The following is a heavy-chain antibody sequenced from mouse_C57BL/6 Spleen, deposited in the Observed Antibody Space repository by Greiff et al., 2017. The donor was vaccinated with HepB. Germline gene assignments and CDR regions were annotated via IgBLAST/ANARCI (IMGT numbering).Heavy chain of an antibody. CDR3: ARPYDYVFAY. V-gene: IGHV1-64*01. Sequence: QVQLQQPGAELVKPGASVKLSCKASGYTFTSYWMHWVTQRPGQGLEWIGMIHPNSGSTNYNEKFKSKATLTVDKSSSTAYMQLSSLTSEDSAVYYCARPYDYVFAYWGQGTLVTVSA. D-gene: IGHD2-4*01. J-gene: IGHJ3*01. CDR1: GYTFTSYW. CDR2: IHPNSGST.